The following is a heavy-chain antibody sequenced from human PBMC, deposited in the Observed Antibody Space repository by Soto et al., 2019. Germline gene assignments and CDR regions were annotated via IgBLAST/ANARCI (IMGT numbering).Heavy chain of an antibody. CDR1: GYTFTGYY. Sequence: QVQLVQSGAEVKESGASVKVSCKASGYTFTGYYIHWVRQAPGQGLEWVGEISPKSGGTRYAQKFQGRVTMTKDTSISTVYMELSNPSPDDTAVYYCGRGRSGELVVFYWGQGTLVTVHS. J-gene: IGHJ4*02. CDR2: ISPKSGGT. V-gene: IGHV1-2*02. D-gene: IGHD1-7*01. CDR3: GRGRSGELVVFY.